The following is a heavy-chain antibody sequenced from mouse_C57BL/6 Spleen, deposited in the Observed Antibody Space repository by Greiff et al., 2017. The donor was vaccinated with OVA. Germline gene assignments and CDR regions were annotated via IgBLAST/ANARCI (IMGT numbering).Heavy chain of an antibody. D-gene: IGHD2-4*01. Sequence: QVQLQQSGAELVKPGASVTMSCKASGYTFTSYWITWVKQRPGQGLEWIGDIYPGSGSTNYNEKFKSKATLTVDTSSSTAYMQLSSLTSEDSAVYYCAAYDYGRDVDYWGQGTTLTVSS. CDR1: GYTFTSYW. CDR3: AAYDYGRDVDY. CDR2: IYPGSGST. J-gene: IGHJ2*01. V-gene: IGHV1-55*01.